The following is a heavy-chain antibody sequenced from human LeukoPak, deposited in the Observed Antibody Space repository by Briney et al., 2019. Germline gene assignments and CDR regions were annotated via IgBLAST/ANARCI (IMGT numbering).Heavy chain of an antibody. CDR3: ARSRVLLWFGELSDAFDI. CDR2: IYTSGST. V-gene: IGHV4-4*07. D-gene: IGHD3-10*01. CDR1: GVSITSYY. Sequence: SSETLSLTCTVSGVSITSYYWSWIRQPAGKGLEWIGRIYTSGSTNYNPSLKSRVTMSVDTSKNQFSLKLSSVTAADTAVYYCARSRVLLWFGELSDAFDIWGQGTSVTVSS. J-gene: IGHJ3*02.